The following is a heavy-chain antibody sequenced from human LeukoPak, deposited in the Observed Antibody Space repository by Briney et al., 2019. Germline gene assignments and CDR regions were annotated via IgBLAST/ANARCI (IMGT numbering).Heavy chain of an antibody. CDR1: GFTFSSYA. J-gene: IGHJ5*02. CDR2: ISSSSSTI. D-gene: IGHD3-9*01. CDR3: ARAGSYYDILTGQNWFDP. V-gene: IGHV3-48*01. Sequence: PGGSLRLSCAASGFTFSSYAMSWVRQAPGKGLEWVSYISSSSSTIYYADSVKGRFTISRDNAKNSLYLHMNSLRAEDTAMYYCARAGSYYDILTGQNWFDPWGQGTLVTVSS.